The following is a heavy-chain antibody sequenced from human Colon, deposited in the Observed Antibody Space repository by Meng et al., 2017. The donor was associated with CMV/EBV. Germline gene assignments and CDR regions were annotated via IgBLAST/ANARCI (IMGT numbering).Heavy chain of an antibody. CDR3: ARGAVGNSRRPYFATDV. D-gene: IGHD2/OR15-2a*01. CDR1: GYTFTNYY. CDR2: INASGGST. Sequence: ASVKVSCKASGYTFTNYYIHWVRQAPGQGLEWLGVINASGGSTMFAQILQGRVTLTRDTSTSTVHMEVTSLRSEDTATYYCARGAVGNSRRPYFATDVWGQGTTVTVSS. J-gene: IGHJ6*02. V-gene: IGHV1-46*04.